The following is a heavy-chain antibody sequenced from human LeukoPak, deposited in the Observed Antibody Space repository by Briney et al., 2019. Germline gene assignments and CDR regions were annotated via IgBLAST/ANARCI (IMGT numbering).Heavy chain of an antibody. Sequence: GASVKVSCKASGYTFTSYYMHWVRQAPGQGLEWMGIINPSGGSTSYAQKFQGRVTMTEDTSTDTAYMELSSLRSEDTAVYYCAKTVVPAALGVWDYYYGMDVWGQGTTVTVSS. J-gene: IGHJ6*02. V-gene: IGHV1-46*01. D-gene: IGHD2-2*01. CDR3: AKTVVPAALGVWDYYYGMDV. CDR1: GYTFTSYY. CDR2: INPSGGST.